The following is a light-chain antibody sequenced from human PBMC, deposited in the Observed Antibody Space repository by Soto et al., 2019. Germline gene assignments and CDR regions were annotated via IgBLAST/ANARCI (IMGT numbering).Light chain of an antibody. Sequence: QSALTQPASVSGSPGQSITISCTGTSSDSVAYNFVSWYQQHPGNAPKLMLYDVNIRPSGLSNRFSGSKSGHTASLTISGLQAEDAADYYCTSWTTSTTMLFGGRTKLT. J-gene: IGLJ2*01. CDR1: SSDSVAYNF. CDR2: DVN. V-gene: IGLV2-14*03. CDR3: TSWTTSTTML.